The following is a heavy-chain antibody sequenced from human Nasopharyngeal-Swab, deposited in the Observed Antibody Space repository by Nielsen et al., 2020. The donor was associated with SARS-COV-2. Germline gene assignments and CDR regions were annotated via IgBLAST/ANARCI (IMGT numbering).Heavy chain of an antibody. CDR2: IIPIFGTA. CDR1: GYTFTSYA. Sequence: SVKVSCKASGYTFTSYAISWVRQAPGQGLEWMGGIIPIFGTANYAQKFQGRVTITADESTSTAYMELSSLRSEDTAVYYCASGSITAYSYFDYWGQGTLVTVSS. D-gene: IGHD6-6*01. CDR3: ASGSITAYSYFDY. J-gene: IGHJ4*02. V-gene: IGHV1-69*13.